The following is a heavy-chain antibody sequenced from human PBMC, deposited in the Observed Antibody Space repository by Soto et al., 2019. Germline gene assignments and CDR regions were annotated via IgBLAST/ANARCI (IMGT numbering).Heavy chain of an antibody. CDR3: ARDYGIHLKH. CDR2: IIPILGIA. J-gene: IGHJ4*02. Sequence: QVQLVQSGAEVKKPGSSVKVSCKASGGTFSSYTISWVRQAPVQGLEWMGRIIPILGIANYAQKFQGRVTITADKSTSTAYMELSSLRSEDKDVYYCARDYGIHLKHWGQGTLVTVSS. V-gene: IGHV1-69*02. D-gene: IGHD4-17*01. CDR1: GGTFSSYT.